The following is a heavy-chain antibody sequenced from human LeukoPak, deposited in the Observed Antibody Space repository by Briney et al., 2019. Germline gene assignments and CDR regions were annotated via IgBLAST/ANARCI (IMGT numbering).Heavy chain of an antibody. CDR2: IYTSGST. J-gene: IGHJ6*03. V-gene: IGHV4-4*07. D-gene: IGHD3-3*01. CDR3: ARDLRSEWGYYYYYMDV. Sequence: TSETLSLTCTVSGGSISSYYWSWIRQPAGKGLEWIGRIYTSGSTNYNPSLKSRVTMSVDTSKNQFSLKLSSVTAADTAVYYCARDLRSEWGYYYYYMDVWGKGTTVTVSS. CDR1: GGSISSYY.